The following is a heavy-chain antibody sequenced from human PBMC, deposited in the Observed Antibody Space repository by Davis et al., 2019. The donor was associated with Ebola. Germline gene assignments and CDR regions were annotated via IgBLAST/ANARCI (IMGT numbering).Heavy chain of an antibody. D-gene: IGHD3-10*01. Sequence: SLKISCAASGFTFDDYAMHWVRQAPGKGLEWVSGISWNSGSIGYADSVKGRFTISRDNAKNSLYLQMNSLRAEDTALYYCAKEGVRGVIRGFDYWGQGTLVTVSS. V-gene: IGHV3-9*01. CDR1: GFTFDDYA. J-gene: IGHJ4*02. CDR3: AKEGVRGVIRGFDY. CDR2: ISWNSGSI.